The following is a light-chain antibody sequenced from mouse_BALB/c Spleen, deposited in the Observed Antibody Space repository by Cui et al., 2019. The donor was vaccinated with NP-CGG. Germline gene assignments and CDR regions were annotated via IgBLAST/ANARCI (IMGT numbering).Light chain of an antibody. CDR3: ALWYSNHWV. V-gene: IGLV1*01. J-gene: IGLJ1*01. CDR2: GTN. Sequence: VVAQESALTTSPGETVTLTCRSSTGPVTTSNYANWVQEKPDHLFTGLIGGTNNRAPGVPARFSGSLIGDKAALTITGAQTEDEAIYFCALWYSNHWVFGGGTKLTVL. CDR1: TGPVTTSNY.